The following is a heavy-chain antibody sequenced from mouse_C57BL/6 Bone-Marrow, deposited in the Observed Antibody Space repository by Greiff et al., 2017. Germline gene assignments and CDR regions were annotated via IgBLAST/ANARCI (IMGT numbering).Heavy chain of an antibody. D-gene: IGHD2-3*01. Sequence: VQLQQSGAELVRPGASVTLSCKASGYTFTDYEMHWVKQTPVHGLEWIGAIDPETGGTAYNQKFKGKAILTADKSSSTAYMELRSLTSEDSAVYYCTRCDDGYYRFAYWGQGTLVTVSA. J-gene: IGHJ3*01. CDR2: IDPETGGT. CDR1: GYTFTDYE. CDR3: TRCDDGYYRFAY. V-gene: IGHV1-15*01.